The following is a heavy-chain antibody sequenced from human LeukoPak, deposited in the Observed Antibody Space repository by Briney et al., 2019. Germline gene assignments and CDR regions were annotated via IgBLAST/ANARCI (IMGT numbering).Heavy chain of an antibody. CDR1: GFTFSSYW. CDR2: INHNGNVN. D-gene: IGHD3-16*01. CDR3: ARGGGLDV. Sequence: GGSLRLSCAASGFTFSSYWMNWARQAPGKGLEWVASINHNGNVNYYVDSVKGRFTISRDNATNSLYLQMSNLRAEDTAVYFCARGGGLDVRGQGATVTVSS. J-gene: IGHJ6*02. V-gene: IGHV3-7*03.